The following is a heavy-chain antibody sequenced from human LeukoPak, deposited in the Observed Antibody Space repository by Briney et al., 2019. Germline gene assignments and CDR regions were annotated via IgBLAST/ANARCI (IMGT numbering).Heavy chain of an antibody. J-gene: IGHJ6*03. D-gene: IGHD5-18*01. CDR3: ARLIHSYGPYYYMDV. Sequence: GGSLRLSCAASGFTFSDYYMSWIRQAPGKGLEWVSYISSSGSTIYYADSMKGRFTISRDNAKNSLYLQMNSLRAEDTAVYYCARLIHSYGPYYYMDVWGKGTTVTVSS. CDR2: ISSSGSTI. CDR1: GFTFSDYY. V-gene: IGHV3-11*04.